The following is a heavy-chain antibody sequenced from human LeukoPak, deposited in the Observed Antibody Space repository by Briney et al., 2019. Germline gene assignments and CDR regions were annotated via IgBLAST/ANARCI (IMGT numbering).Heavy chain of an antibody. CDR3: AKEPKSTIFGVVIGRWFDP. D-gene: IGHD3-3*01. J-gene: IGHJ5*02. CDR1: GFTFSSYA. CDR2: ISGSGGST. V-gene: IGHV3-23*01. Sequence: QGGESLKISCAASGFTFSSYAMSWVRQAPGKGLEWVSAISGSGGSTYYADSVKGRFTISRDNSKNSLYLQMNSLRAEDTAVYYCAKEPKSTIFGVVIGRWFDPWGQGTLVTVSS.